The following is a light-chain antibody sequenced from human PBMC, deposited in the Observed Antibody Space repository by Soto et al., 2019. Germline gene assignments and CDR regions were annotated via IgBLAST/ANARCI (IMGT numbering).Light chain of an antibody. J-gene: IGKJ2*01. CDR3: QQYDKWPHT. CDR2: GAS. Sequence: EMVKTQSPATLSVSPGERATLSCRASQNLSRNLAWYQQQPGQAPRLLIYGASTRATGIPARFSGSGSGTDFTLTISSLQSEDFAVYYCQQYDKWPHTFGQGTKLEIK. V-gene: IGKV3-15*01. CDR1: QNLSRN.